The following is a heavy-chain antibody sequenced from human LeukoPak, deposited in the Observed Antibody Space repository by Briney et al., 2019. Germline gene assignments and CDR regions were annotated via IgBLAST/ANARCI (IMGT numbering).Heavy chain of an antibody. V-gene: IGHV7-4-1*02. CDR2: INTNTGNP. CDR1: GYTFTSYA. J-gene: IGHJ4*02. Sequence: ASVKVSCKASGYTFTSYAMNWVRQAPGQGLEWMGWINTNTGNPTYAQGFTGRFVFSLDTSVSTAYLQISSLKAEDTAVFYCARIQDYYDCSGPDYWGQGTLVTVSS. CDR3: ARIQDYYDCSGPDY. D-gene: IGHD3-22*01.